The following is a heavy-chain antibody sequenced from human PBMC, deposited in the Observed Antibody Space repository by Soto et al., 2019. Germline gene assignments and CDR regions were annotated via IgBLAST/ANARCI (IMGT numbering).Heavy chain of an antibody. V-gene: IGHV3-23*01. Sequence: GSLRLSCAAAGFSFSDYAMSWVRQAPGKGLEWVSVISESGGSTHYADSVRGRFTVSRDNSKNSLSLRMNSLRDEDTAVYFCAKRSPYSSGWYSPIFDYWGQGALVTVSS. CDR2: ISESGGST. CDR3: AKRSPYSSGWYSPIFDY. CDR1: GFSFSDYA. D-gene: IGHD6-13*01. J-gene: IGHJ4*02.